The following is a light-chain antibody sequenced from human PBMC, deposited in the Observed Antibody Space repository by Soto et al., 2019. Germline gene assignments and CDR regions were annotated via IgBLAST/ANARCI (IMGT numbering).Light chain of an antibody. V-gene: IGKV2-30*01. Sequence: DVVMTQSPLSLPVTLGQPASISCRSSQSLAYSDGNTYLNWFQQRPGQSPRRLIFKVFNRDSGAPDRFSGSGSGTDFTLKISRVEAADVGVYYCMQGTHWPPYTFGQGTKMEIK. J-gene: IGKJ2*01. CDR3: MQGTHWPPYT. CDR2: KVF. CDR1: QSLAYSDGNTY.